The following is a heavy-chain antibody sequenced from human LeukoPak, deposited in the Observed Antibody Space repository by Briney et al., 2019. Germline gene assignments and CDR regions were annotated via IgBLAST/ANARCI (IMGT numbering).Heavy chain of an antibody. CDR1: GGSISSGDYY. D-gene: IGHD4-17*01. CDR2: IYYSGST. J-gene: IGHJ4*02. Sequence: SSETLSLTCTVPGGSISSGDYYWSWIRQPPGKGLEWIGYIYYSGSTYYNPSLKSRVTISVDTSKNQFSLKLSSVTAADTAVYYCARGTTVWVWDYWGQGTLVTVSS. CDR3: ARGTTVWVWDY. V-gene: IGHV4-30-4*01.